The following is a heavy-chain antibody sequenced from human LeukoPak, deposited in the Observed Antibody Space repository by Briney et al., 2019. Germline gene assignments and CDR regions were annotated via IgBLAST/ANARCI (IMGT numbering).Heavy chain of an antibody. CDR2: IYQSGNT. Sequence: SETLSLTCTVSGGSISSYYWSWIRQPPGKGLEWIGYIYQSGNTYYNPSLKSRVNISVDRSKNQISLKLTSVTAADTAVYYCARDPARGLDYWGQGTLVTVSS. D-gene: IGHD3-10*01. CDR1: GGSISSYY. CDR3: ARDPARGLDY. V-gene: IGHV4-59*12. J-gene: IGHJ4*02.